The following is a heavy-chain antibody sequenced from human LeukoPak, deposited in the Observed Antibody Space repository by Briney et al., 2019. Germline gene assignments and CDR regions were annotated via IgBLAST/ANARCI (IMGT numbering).Heavy chain of an antibody. J-gene: IGHJ4*02. V-gene: IGHV4-34*01. CDR1: GGSISDYY. CDR3: ARGHYYGSLDY. Sequence: SETLSLTCTVSGGSISDYYWSWIRQPPGKGLEWIGEINHSGSTNYNPSLKSRVTISVDTSKNQFSLKLSSVTAADTAVYYCARGHYYGSLDYWGQGTLVTVSS. CDR2: INHSGST. D-gene: IGHD3-10*01.